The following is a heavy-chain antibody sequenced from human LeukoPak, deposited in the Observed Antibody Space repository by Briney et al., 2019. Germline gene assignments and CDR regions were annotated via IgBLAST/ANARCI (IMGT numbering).Heavy chain of an antibody. J-gene: IGHJ4*02. V-gene: IGHV3-23*01. D-gene: IGHD5-12*01. CDR1: GFTFGDYA. CDR3: AKGRDSGLPNTGFDY. Sequence: PGGSLRLSCTASGFTFGDYAMSWVRQAPGKGLEWVSTISTGGGSTNFADSVEGRFTISRDNSKNTLYLQMNSLRAEDTAVYYCAKGRDSGLPNTGFDYWGQGTLVTVSS. CDR2: ISTGGGST.